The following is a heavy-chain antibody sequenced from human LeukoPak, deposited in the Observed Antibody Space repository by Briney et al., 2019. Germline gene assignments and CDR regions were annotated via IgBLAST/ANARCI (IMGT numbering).Heavy chain of an antibody. CDR3: AKRMAVAGTIDY. D-gene: IGHD6-19*01. J-gene: IGHJ4*02. V-gene: IGHV3-74*01. CDR2: IKTDGSST. CDR1: GFTFSNYW. Sequence: GGSLRLSCAGSGFTFSNYWMHWVRQAPGKGLMWVSRIKTDGSSTYYADSVKGRFTVSRDNAKSTLYLQMNSLRAEDTAMYYCAKRMAVAGTIDYWGQGTLVTVSS.